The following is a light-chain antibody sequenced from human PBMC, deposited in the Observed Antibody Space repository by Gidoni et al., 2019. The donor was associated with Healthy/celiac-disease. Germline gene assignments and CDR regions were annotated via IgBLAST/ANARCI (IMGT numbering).Light chain of an antibody. CDR3: HQRSYWPRGT. Sequence: EIVLTQSPATLSLSTGDGATRACTSSQSITNNLAWYQQKTAQPPRLLLFYASTRAPGVQARLSASGSCTAFSLTISSLVLADFVIDYCHQRSYWPRGTFGGGTKLEIK. CDR2: YAS. CDR1: QSITNN. J-gene: IGKJ4*01. V-gene: IGKV3-11*01.